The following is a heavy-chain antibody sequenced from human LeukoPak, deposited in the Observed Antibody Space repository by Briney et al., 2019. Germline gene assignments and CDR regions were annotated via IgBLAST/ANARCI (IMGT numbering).Heavy chain of an antibody. CDR3: AAAGITMVRGVMPDWFDP. CDR2: IIPIFGTA. V-gene: IGHV1-69*13. D-gene: IGHD3-10*01. Sequence: ASVKVSCKASGGIFSSYAISWVRQAPGQGLEWMGGIIPIFGTANYAQKFQGRVTITADESTSTAYMELSSLRSEDTAVYYCAAAGITMVRGVMPDWFDPWGQGTLVTVSS. J-gene: IGHJ5*02. CDR1: GGIFSSYA.